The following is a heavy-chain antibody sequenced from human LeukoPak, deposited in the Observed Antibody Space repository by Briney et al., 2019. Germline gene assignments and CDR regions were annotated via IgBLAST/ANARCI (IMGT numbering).Heavy chain of an antibody. Sequence: ASVKVSCKASGYTFTSYDINWLRQATGQGLEWMGWMNPNSGNTGYAQKFQGRVTMTRNTSISTAYMELSSLRSEDTAVYYCARGRGSSSWHNWFDPWGQGTLVTVSS. J-gene: IGHJ5*02. CDR1: GYTFTSYD. V-gene: IGHV1-8*01. D-gene: IGHD6-13*01. CDR3: ARGRGSSSWHNWFDP. CDR2: MNPNSGNT.